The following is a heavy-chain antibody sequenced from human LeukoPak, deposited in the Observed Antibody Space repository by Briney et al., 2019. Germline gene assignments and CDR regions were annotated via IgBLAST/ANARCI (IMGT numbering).Heavy chain of an antibody. V-gene: IGHV3-11*01. CDR2: ISSSGSTI. Sequence: PGGSLRLSCAASGFTFSDYYMSWIRQAPGKGLEWVSYISSSGSTIYYADSVKGRFTISRDNAKNSLYLQMNSLRAEDTAVYYCARDSFAYCSGGSCYGFDYWGQGTLVTVSS. D-gene: IGHD2-15*01. CDR1: GFTFSDYY. CDR3: ARDSFAYCSGGSCYGFDY. J-gene: IGHJ4*02.